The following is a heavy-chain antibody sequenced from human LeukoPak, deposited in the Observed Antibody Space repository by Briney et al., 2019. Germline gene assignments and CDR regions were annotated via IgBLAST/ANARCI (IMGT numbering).Heavy chain of an antibody. CDR3: ASTSGDYDFWSGYYTLSY. J-gene: IGHJ4*02. Sequence: ASVKVSCKASGYTFTSYAMNWVRQAPGQGLEWMGWINTNTGNPTYAQGFTGRFVFSLDTSVSTAYLQIGSLKAEDTAVYYCASTSGDYDFWSGYYTLSYWGQGTLVTVSS. D-gene: IGHD3-3*01. V-gene: IGHV7-4-1*01. CDR2: INTNTGNP. CDR1: GYTFTSYA.